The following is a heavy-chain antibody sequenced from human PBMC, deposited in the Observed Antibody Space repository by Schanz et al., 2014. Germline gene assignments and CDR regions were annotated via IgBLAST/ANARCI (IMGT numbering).Heavy chain of an antibody. CDR3: ARGIGGYGANNYFDY. CDR1: EYSFTSYS. V-gene: IGHV1-3*04. D-gene: IGHD5-12*01. Sequence: QVQLVQSGAEVKKPGASVRVSCKASEYSFTSYSMHWVRQAPGQRLEWMGWINTGSGDTKYSQNFQGRVTITRDTSASTVYMELRSLRSEDTAVYSCARGIGGYGANNYFDYWGQGTLVTVSS. J-gene: IGHJ4*02. CDR2: INTGSGDT.